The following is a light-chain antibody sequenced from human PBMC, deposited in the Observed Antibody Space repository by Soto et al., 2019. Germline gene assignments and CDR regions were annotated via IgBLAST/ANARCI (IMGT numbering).Light chain of an antibody. CDR2: GNN. CDR3: QSYDSSLSGVV. V-gene: IGLV1-40*01. Sequence: QAVVTQPPSVSGAPGQRVTISCTGSSSNIGAGYDVHWYQQLPGTAPKLLICGNNNRPSGVPDRFSGSKSGTSASLAITGLQAEDEADYYCQSYDSSLSGVVFGGGTKVTVL. J-gene: IGLJ2*01. CDR1: SSNIGAGYD.